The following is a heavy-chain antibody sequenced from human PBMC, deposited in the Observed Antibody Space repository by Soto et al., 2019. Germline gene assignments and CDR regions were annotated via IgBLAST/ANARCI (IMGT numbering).Heavy chain of an antibody. CDR3: ATGAQAARPGVGYYYGMDV. J-gene: IGHJ6*02. Sequence: SETLSLTCAVYGGSFSGYYWSWIRQPPGKGLEWIGEINHSGSTNYNPSLKSRVTISVDTSKNQFSLKLSSVTAADTAVYYCATGAQAARPGVGYYYGMDVWGQGTTVTVSS. CDR2: INHSGST. V-gene: IGHV4-34*01. CDR1: GGSFSGYY. D-gene: IGHD6-6*01.